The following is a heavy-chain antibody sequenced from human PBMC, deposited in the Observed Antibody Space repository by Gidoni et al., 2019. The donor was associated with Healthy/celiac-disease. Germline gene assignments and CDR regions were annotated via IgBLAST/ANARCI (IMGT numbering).Heavy chain of an antibody. CDR3: ARGEYSSSRGYFQH. Sequence: QVQLQESGPGLAKPSETLSLTCAVSGYSLSSGYYWGWIRQPPGKGLEWIGSIYHSGSTYYNPSLKSRVTISVDTSKNQFSLKLSSVTAADTAVYYCARGEYSSSRGYFQHWGQGTLVTVSS. CDR2: IYHSGST. V-gene: IGHV4-38-2*01. J-gene: IGHJ1*01. CDR1: GYSLSSGYY. D-gene: IGHD6-6*01.